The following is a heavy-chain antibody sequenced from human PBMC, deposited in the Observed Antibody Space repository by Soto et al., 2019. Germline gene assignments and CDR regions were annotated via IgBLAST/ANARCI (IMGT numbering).Heavy chain of an antibody. CDR1: GGSISSGGYY. J-gene: IGHJ6*02. CDR2: IYYSGST. D-gene: IGHD3-9*01. V-gene: IGHV4-31*03. Sequence: SETLSLTCTVSGGSISSGGYYWSWIRQHPGKGLEWIGYIYYSGSTYYNPSLKSRVTISVDTSKNQFSLKLSSVTAADTAVYYCARGLRGSLRYFDWSYGMDVWGQGTTVTVSS. CDR3: ARGLRGSLRYFDWSYGMDV.